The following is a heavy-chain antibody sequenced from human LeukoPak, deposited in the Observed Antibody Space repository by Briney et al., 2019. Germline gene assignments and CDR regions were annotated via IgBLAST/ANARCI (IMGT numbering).Heavy chain of an antibody. D-gene: IGHD3-10*01. CDR1: GFTFSNFW. V-gene: IGHV3-7*01. Sequence: GGSLRLSCAASGFTFSNFWMSWARQAPGTGLEWVATIKQGGIEKYFVDSVKGRLTISRDNAKNSLYLQMNSLRAEDTAVYYCARPKYYGSGSYSFDYWGQGTLVTVSS. CDR2: IKQGGIEK. J-gene: IGHJ4*02. CDR3: ARPKYYGSGSYSFDY.